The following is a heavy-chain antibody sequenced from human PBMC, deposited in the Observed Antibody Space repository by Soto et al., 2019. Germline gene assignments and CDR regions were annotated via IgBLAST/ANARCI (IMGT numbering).Heavy chain of an antibody. V-gene: IGHV4-31*03. CDR2: IYYSGST. J-gene: IGHJ5*02. Sequence: QVQLQESGPGLVKPSQTLSLTCTVSGGSISSGGYYWSWIRQHPGKGLEWIGYIYYSGSTYYNPSLKSRVTISVDTSKNQFSLKLSSVTAADMAVYYCARDSDSSHDNNWFDPWGQGTLVTVSS. D-gene: IGHD6-13*01. CDR1: GGSISSGGYY. CDR3: ARDSDSSHDNNWFDP.